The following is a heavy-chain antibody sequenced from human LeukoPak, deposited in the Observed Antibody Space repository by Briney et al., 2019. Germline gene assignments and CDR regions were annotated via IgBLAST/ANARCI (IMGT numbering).Heavy chain of an antibody. Sequence: SETLSLTCTVSGGSISNYFWSWVRQPAGKGLEWIGRIYSTGRSDYNPSLKSRITMSVDTSKNQFSLKLSSVTAADTAVYYCARDGSGSIAAAGLRNWGQGTLVTVSS. V-gene: IGHV4-4*07. CDR1: GGSISNYF. CDR2: IYSTGRS. CDR3: ARDGSGSIAAAGLRN. J-gene: IGHJ4*02. D-gene: IGHD6-13*01.